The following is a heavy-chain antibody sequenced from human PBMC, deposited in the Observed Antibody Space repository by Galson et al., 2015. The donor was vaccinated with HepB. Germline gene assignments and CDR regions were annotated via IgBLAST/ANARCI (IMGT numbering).Heavy chain of an antibody. CDR1: GGSISSSSYY. Sequence: SETLSLTCTVSGGSISSSSYYWGWIRQPPGKGLEWIGSIYYSGSTYYNPSLKSRVTISVDTSKNQFSLKLSSVTAADTAVYYCARGRRTGEGLWGRGTLVTVSS. D-gene: IGHD7-27*01. V-gene: IGHV4-39*07. CDR3: ARGRRTGEGL. J-gene: IGHJ2*01. CDR2: IYYSGST.